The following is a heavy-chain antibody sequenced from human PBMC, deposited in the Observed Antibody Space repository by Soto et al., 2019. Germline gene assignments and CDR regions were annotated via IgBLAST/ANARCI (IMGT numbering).Heavy chain of an antibody. Sequence: GGSLRLFCAASGFTFSNYAMTWVRQGPGKGLEWVSDISGSGGSAYYEDSVKRRFTVTRDNSKNTLYLPMNSLRADDSGVYYCAKDPYSGVLVPVAIGFDPWGPGTLVTVSS. CDR3: AKDPYSGVLVPVAIGFDP. V-gene: IGHV3-23*01. J-gene: IGHJ5*02. CDR2: ISGSGGSA. D-gene: IGHD2-2*01. CDR1: GFTFSNYA.